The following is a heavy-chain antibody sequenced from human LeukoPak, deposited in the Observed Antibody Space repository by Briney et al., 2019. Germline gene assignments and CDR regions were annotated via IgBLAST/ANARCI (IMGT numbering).Heavy chain of an antibody. V-gene: IGHV1-24*01. D-gene: IGHD3-16*02. CDR2: EDDGQ. Sequence: ASVTVSCTVSGYTLSELSIHWVRQALGKGLEWVGGEDDGQIYAQKFQGRVTMTEDTSTDTAYMDVSSLRSEDTAVYYCVSIDLDSWGQGTLVTVSS. CDR3: VSIDLDS. J-gene: IGHJ4*02. CDR1: GYTLSELS.